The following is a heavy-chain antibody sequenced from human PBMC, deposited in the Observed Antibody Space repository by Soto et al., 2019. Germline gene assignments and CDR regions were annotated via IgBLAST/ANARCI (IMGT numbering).Heavy chain of an antibody. D-gene: IGHD3-16*01. J-gene: IGHJ6*02. CDR2: ISYDGSNK. Sequence: PWWSLRLSCAASVFTFSSYGMHWFRQAPGKGLEWVAVISYDGSNKYYADSVKGRFTISRDNSKNTLYLQMNSLRAEDTAVYYCAKDQEGITFGGIPYYYYGMDVWGQGTTVTVSS. CDR3: AKDQEGITFGGIPYYYYGMDV. CDR1: VFTFSSYG. V-gene: IGHV3-30*18.